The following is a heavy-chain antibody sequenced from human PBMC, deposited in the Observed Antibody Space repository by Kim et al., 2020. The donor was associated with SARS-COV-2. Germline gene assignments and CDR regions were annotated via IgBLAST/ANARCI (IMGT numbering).Heavy chain of an antibody. D-gene: IGHD3-22*01. J-gene: IGHJ4*02. V-gene: IGHV1-46*01. CDR1: GYTFTSYY. CDR3: ARDLYYYDSSGYSHFDY. Sequence: ASVKVSCKASGYTFTSYYMHWVRQAPGQGLEWMGIINPSGGSTSYAQKFQGRVTMTRDTSTSTVYMELSSLRSEDTAVYYCARDLYYYDSSGYSHFDYWGQGTLVTVSS. CDR2: INPSGGST.